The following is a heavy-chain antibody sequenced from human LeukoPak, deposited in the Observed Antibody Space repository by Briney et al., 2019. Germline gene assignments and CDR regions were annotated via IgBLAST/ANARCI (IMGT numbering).Heavy chain of an antibody. CDR3: ARDTAYYGSGSPGHFDY. J-gene: IGHJ4*02. CDR2: IYRSGST. CDR1: GHSISSGYY. V-gene: IGHV4-38-2*02. Sequence: SETLSLTCAVSGHSISSGYYWGWIRQPPGKGLEWIGSIYRSGSTYYNPSLKSRVTISVDTSKNQFSLKLSSVTAADTAVYYCARDTAYYGSGSPGHFDYWGQGTLVTVSS. D-gene: IGHD3-10*01.